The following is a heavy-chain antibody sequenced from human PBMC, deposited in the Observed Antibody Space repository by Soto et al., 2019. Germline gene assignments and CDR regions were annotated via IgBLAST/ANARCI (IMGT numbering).Heavy chain of an antibody. CDR2: IYYSGST. V-gene: IGHV4-59*08. D-gene: IGHD6-13*01. CDR1: GGSLSSYY. J-gene: IGHJ4*02. CDR3: ARHVGSSSWYGTFDY. Sequence: SETLSLTCTVSGGSLSSYYWSWIRQPPGKGLEWIGYIYYSGSTNYNPSLKSRVTISVDTSKNQFSLKLSSVTAADTAVYYCARHVGSSSWYGTFDYWGQGTLVTVSS.